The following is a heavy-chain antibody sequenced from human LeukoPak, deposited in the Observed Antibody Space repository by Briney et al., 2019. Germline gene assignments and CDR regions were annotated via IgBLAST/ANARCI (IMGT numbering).Heavy chain of an antibody. CDR1: GYTFTGYY. Sequence: GASVKVSCKASGYTFTGYYMHWVRQAPGQGLEWMGWINPNSGGTTYAQKFQGRVTMTRDTSISTAYMDLSRLRSDDTAVYYCARDHLVLPGGYEDHYYGMDVWGQGTTVTVSS. V-gene: IGHV1-2*02. J-gene: IGHJ6*02. CDR3: ARDHLVLPGGYEDHYYGMDV. CDR2: INPNSGGT. D-gene: IGHD2-2*01.